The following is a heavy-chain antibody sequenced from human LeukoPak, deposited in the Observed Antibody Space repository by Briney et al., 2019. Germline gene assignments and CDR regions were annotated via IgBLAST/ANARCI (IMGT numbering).Heavy chain of an antibody. V-gene: IGHV4-34*01. CDR3: ARVRYSSSWYYFDY. Sequence: SETLSLTCAVYGGSFSGSYWSWIRQSPGKGLEWIGEINHSGSTNYNPSLKSRVTISVDKSKSQISLRLRSVTAADTAVYYCARVRYSSSWYYFDYWGQGTLVTVSS. D-gene: IGHD6-13*01. CDR2: INHSGST. CDR1: GGSFSGSY. J-gene: IGHJ4*02.